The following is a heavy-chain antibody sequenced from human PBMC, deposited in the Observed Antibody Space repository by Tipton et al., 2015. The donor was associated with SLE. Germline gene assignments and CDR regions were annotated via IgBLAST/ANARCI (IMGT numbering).Heavy chain of an antibody. CDR2: INPNSGGT. J-gene: IGHJ4*02. Sequence: QSGPEVKKPGASVKVSCKASGYTFTGYYMHWVRQAPGQGLEWMGWINPNSGGTNSAQKFQGRVTMTRDTSISTAYMELSGLRSDDTAVYYCARDPAATYFDSSGYYSDYWGQGTLVTVFS. D-gene: IGHD3-22*01. CDR3: ARDPAATYFDSSGYYSDY. CDR1: GYTFTGYY. V-gene: IGHV1-2*02.